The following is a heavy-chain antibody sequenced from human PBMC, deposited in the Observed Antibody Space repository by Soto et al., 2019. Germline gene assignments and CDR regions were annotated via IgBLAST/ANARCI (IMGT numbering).Heavy chain of an antibody. CDR3: ARRGPGTYFDY. CDR2: ISGSGDST. Sequence: RSMRLPCAAAGVTFRSFAMHWVRQTKGKGLEWVSVISGSGDSTYYADSVKGRFTISRDNSKNTLYLQMNSLRAEDTSVYYCARRGPGTYFDYWGQGTLVTVS. J-gene: IGHJ4*02. V-gene: IGHV3-23*01. D-gene: IGHD6-13*01. CDR1: GVTFRSFA.